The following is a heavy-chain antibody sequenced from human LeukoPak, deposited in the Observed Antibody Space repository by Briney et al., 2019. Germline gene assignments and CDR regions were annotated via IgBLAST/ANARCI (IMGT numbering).Heavy chain of an antibody. CDR1: GGTFSSYT. Sequence: GASVKDSCKASGGTFSSYTISWVRQAPGQGLEWMGRIIPILGIANYAQKFQGRVTITADKSTSTAYMELSSLRSEDTGVYYCARRSGSYMRDYWGQGTLVTVSS. CDR2: IIPILGIA. J-gene: IGHJ4*02. CDR3: ARRSGSYMRDY. V-gene: IGHV1-69*02. D-gene: IGHD3-10*01.